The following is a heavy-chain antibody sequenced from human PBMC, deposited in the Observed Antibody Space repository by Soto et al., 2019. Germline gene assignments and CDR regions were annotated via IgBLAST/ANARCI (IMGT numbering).Heavy chain of an antibody. J-gene: IGHJ4*02. CDR2: ISYDGSNK. Sequence: GGSLRLSCAASGFTFSSYGMHWVRQAPGKGLEWVAVISYDGSNKYYADSVKGRFTISRDNSKNTLYLQMNSLRAEDTAVYYCAKDRWSSSSGLDYWGQGTLVTVSS. CDR3: AKDRWSSSSGLDY. D-gene: IGHD6-6*01. CDR1: GFTFSSYG. V-gene: IGHV3-30*18.